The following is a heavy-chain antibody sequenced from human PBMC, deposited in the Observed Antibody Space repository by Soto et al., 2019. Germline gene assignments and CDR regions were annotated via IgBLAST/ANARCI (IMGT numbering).Heavy chain of an antibody. J-gene: IGHJ6*03. V-gene: IGHV1-8*01. Sequence: ASVKVSCKASGYTFTSYDINWVRQATGRGLEWMGWMNPNSGNTGYAQKFQGRVTMTRNTSISTAYMELSSLRSEDTAVYYCARGIYSGYPQALWYYMDVWGKGTTVTVSS. CDR2: MNPNSGNT. CDR3: ARGIYSGYPQALWYYMDV. D-gene: IGHD5-12*01. CDR1: GYTFTSYD.